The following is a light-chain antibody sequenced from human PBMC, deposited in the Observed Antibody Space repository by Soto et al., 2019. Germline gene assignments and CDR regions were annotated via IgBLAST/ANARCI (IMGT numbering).Light chain of an antibody. CDR3: AAWDDSLSGPVYV. CDR1: SSNIGSNY. V-gene: IGLV1-47*01. Sequence: QSVLTQPPSASGTPGQMVTISCSGSSSNIGSNYVYWYQQLPGTAPKLLIYRNNQRPSGVPDRFSGSKSGTSASLAISGLRSEDEADYYCAAWDDSLSGPVYVFGTGTKVTVL. J-gene: IGLJ1*01. CDR2: RNN.